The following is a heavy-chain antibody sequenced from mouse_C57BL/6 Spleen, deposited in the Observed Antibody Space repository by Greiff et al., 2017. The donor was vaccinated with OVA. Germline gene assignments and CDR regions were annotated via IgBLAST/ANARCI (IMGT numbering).Heavy chain of an antibody. CDR1: GYAFSSSW. CDR2: IYPGDGDT. Sequence: VKLQQSGPELVKPGASVKISCKASGYAFSSSWMNWVKQRPGKGLEWIGRIYPGDGDTNYNGKFKGKATLTADKSSSTAYMQLSSLTSEDSAVYFCARVYYYGSSYNYFDYWGQGTTLTVSS. J-gene: IGHJ2*01. D-gene: IGHD1-1*01. CDR3: ARVYYYGSSYNYFDY. V-gene: IGHV1-82*01.